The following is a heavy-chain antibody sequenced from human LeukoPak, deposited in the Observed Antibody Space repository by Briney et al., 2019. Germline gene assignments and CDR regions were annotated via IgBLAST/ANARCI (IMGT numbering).Heavy chain of an antibody. Sequence: DPGGSLRLSCAASGFTFSSYGMHWVRQAPGKGLEWVAVISYDGSNKYYADSVKGRFTISRDNSKNTLYLRMNSLRAEDTAVYYCAKLGGYCSSTSCFDFDYWGQGTLVTVAS. CDR3: AKLGGYCSSTSCFDFDY. J-gene: IGHJ4*02. CDR1: GFTFSSYG. V-gene: IGHV3-30*18. CDR2: ISYDGSNK. D-gene: IGHD2-2*01.